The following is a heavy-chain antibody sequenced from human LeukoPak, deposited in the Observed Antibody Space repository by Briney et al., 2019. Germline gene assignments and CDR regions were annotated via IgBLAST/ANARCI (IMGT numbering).Heavy chain of an antibody. Sequence: PGGSLRLSCAASGFTFSSYSMNWVRQAPGKGLEWVSSISSSSSYIYYADSVKGRFTISRDNAKNSLYLQMNSLRAEDTAVYYCARDPDITMITRYYYGMDVWGQGTTVTVSS. D-gene: IGHD3-22*01. CDR1: GFTFSSYS. CDR3: ARDPDITMITRYYYGMDV. J-gene: IGHJ6*02. V-gene: IGHV3-21*01. CDR2: ISSSSSYI.